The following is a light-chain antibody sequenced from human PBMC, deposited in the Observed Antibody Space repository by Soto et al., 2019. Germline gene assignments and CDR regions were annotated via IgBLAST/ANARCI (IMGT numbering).Light chain of an antibody. V-gene: IGKV3-11*01. J-gene: IGKJ1*01. CDR3: QQRSNWAPWT. CDR2: DAS. CDR1: QSVSSY. Sequence: EIVLTQSPATLSLSPGERATLSCRASQSVSSYLAWYQQKPGQAPRLLIYDASNRATGIPARFSGSGSGTDFTLNISSLEPEEFAVYYCQQRSNWAPWTFGQGTKVEIK.